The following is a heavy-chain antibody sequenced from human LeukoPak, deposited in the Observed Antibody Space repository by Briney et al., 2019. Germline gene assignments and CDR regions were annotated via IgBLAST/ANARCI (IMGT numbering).Heavy chain of an antibody. D-gene: IGHD5-12*01. Sequence: GRSLRLSCAASGFTFSSYAMHWVRQAPGKGLERVAVISYDGSNKYYADSVKGRFTISRDNSQNTLYLQMNSLRLEDTAVYYCGRLMGGYDSYFYGMDVWGQGTTVTVSS. CDR2: ISYDGSNK. J-gene: IGHJ6*02. CDR1: GFTFSSYA. V-gene: IGHV3-30-3*01. CDR3: GRLMGGYDSYFYGMDV.